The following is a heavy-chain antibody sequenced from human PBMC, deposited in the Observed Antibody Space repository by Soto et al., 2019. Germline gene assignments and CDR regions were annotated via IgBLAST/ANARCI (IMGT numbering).Heavy chain of an antibody. CDR1: GGSISSSSYY. CDR2: IYYSGST. CDR3: ARHIDY. J-gene: IGHJ4*02. Sequence: QLQLQESGPGLVKPSETLSLTCTVSGGSISSSSYYWGWIRQPPGKGLEWIGRIYYSGSTYYNPSPXSXXTIAVDTSKNQFSLKLSSVTAADTAVYYCARHIDYWGQGTLVTVSS. V-gene: IGHV4-39*01.